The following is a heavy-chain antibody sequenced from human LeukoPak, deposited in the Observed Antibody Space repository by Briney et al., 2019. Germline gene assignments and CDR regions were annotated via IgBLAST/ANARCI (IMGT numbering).Heavy chain of an antibody. J-gene: IGHJ4*02. D-gene: IGHD1-26*01. CDR2: IWYDGSNK. Sequence: GGSLRLSCAASGFTFSSYGMHWVRQAPGKGLEWVAVIWYDGSNKYYADSVKGRFTISRDNSKNTLYLQMNGLRAEDTAVYYCARDLSVGATGNYFDYWGQGTLVTVSS. CDR1: GFTFSSYG. V-gene: IGHV3-33*01. CDR3: ARDLSVGATGNYFDY.